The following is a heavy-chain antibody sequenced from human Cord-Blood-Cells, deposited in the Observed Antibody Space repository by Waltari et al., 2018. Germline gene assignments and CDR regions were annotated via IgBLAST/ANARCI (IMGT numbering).Heavy chain of an antibody. V-gene: IGHV3-9*01. CDR3: AKGRDYDILTGPSYY. J-gene: IGHJ4*02. CDR1: GFTFDDYA. D-gene: IGHD3-9*01. Sequence: EVQLVESGGGLVQPGRSLRLSCAASGFTFDDYAMHWARQAPGKGLEWVSGISWNSGSIGYADSVKGRFTISRDNAKNSLYLQMNSLRAEDTALYYCAKGRDYDILTGPSYYWGQGTLVTVSS. CDR2: ISWNSGSI.